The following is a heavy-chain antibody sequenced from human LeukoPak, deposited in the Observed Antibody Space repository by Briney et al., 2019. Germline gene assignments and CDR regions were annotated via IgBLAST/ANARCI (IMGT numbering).Heavy chain of an antibody. V-gene: IGHV3-23*01. CDR3: AKLLDFSVYSLGFDY. D-gene: IGHD3-22*01. J-gene: IGHJ4*02. CDR1: GFTFGDYA. CDR2: ISGSGGST. Sequence: PGGSLRLSCTASGFTFGDYAMIWLRQAPGKGREWVSAISGSGGSTYYADSVKGRFTVSRDNSKNTLYLQMNSLRAEDTVVYYCAKLLDFSVYSLGFDYWGQGTLVTVSS.